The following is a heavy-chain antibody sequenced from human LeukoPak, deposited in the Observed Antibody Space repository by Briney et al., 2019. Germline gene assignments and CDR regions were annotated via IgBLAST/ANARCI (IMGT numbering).Heavy chain of an antibody. CDR2: IYTSGST. J-gene: IGHJ4*02. Sequence: SETLSLTCTVSGGSISSGSYYWSWIRQPAGKGLEWIGRIYTSGSTNYNPSLKSRVTISVDTSKNQFSLKLSSVTAADTAVYYCARFQIKKSFDYWGQGTLVTVSS. CDR3: ARFQIKKSFDY. CDR1: GGSISSGSYY. V-gene: IGHV4-61*02.